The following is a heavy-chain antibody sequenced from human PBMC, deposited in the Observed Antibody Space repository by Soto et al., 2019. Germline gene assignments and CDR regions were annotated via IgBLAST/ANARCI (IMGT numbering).Heavy chain of an antibody. Sequence: GSLRLSCAASGFIFENFGMSWVRQAPGKGLEWISSISGSGFKKYYADSVKGRFTISRDNSKNTLYLQMNSLRAEDTAMYYCVRARGYYGMDVWGQGTAVTVSS. CDR1: GFIFENFG. CDR2: ISGSGFKK. J-gene: IGHJ6*02. V-gene: IGHV3-23*01. CDR3: VRARGYYGMDV.